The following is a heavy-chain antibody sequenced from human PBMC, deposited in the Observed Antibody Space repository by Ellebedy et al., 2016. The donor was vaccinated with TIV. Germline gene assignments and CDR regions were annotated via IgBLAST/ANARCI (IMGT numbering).Heavy chain of an antibody. Sequence: GESLKISCAVSGFTFSDYYMSWIRQAPGKGLEWVSYISTTGTYTTYADSVKGRFTISRDNAKNSLYLQMDSLRAEDTAVFFCARDRGAELVGAILDAFDIWGQGTMVTVSS. V-gene: IGHV3-11*06. CDR3: ARDRGAELVGAILDAFDI. D-gene: IGHD1-26*01. J-gene: IGHJ3*02. CDR1: GFTFSDYY. CDR2: ISTTGTYT.